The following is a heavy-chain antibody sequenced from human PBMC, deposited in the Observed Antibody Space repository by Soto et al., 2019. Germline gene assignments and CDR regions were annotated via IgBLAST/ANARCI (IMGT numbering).Heavy chain of an antibody. V-gene: IGHV5-10-1*01. CDR3: ATRPPFGEVQTSGSSWAAP. CDR2: IDPSDSYT. J-gene: IGHJ5*02. CDR1: WYSFTSYW. D-gene: IGHD3-3*01. Sequence: GESLKISCKGSWYSFTSYWISWVRQGPGKGLEWMGRIDPSDSYTNYSPSFQGHVTISADKSISTAYLQWSSLKASDTAMYYCATRPPFGEVQTSGSSWAAPWGQGPLFTVSP.